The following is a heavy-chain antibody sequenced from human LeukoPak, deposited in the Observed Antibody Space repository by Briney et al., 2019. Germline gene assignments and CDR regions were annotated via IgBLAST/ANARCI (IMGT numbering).Heavy chain of an antibody. Sequence: PSETLSLTCAVYGGSFSGYYWSWIRQPPGKGLEWIGEINHSGSTNYNPSLKSRVTISVDTSKNQFSLKLSSVTAADTAVYYCARGARHYYGSGSFFDYWGQGTLVTVSS. CDR2: INHSGST. D-gene: IGHD3-10*01. CDR3: ARGARHYYGSGSFFDY. J-gene: IGHJ4*02. CDR1: GGSFSGYY. V-gene: IGHV4-34*01.